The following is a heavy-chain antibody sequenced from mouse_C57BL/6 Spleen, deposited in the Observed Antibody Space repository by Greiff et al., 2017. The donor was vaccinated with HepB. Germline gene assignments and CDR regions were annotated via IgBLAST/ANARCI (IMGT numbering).Heavy chain of an antibody. CDR3: TGYDYAAWFAY. CDR1: GFTFSNYW. J-gene: IGHJ3*01. D-gene: IGHD2-4*01. CDR2: IRLKSDNYAT. V-gene: IGHV6-3*01. Sequence: EVQLQESGGGLVQPGGSMKLSCVASGFTFSNYWMNWVRQSPEKGLEWVAQIRLKSDNYATHYAESVKGRFTISRDDSKSSVYLQMNNLRAEDTGIYYCTGYDYAAWFAYWGQGTLVTVSA.